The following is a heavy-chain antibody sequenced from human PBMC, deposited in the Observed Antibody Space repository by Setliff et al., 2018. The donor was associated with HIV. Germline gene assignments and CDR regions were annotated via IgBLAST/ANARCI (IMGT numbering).Heavy chain of an antibody. D-gene: IGHD4-17*01. CDR1: GFTFSSYW. CDR2: MNTDGSST. CDR3: ARDLTTDYLDV. V-gene: IGHV3-74*01. J-gene: IGHJ6*03. Sequence: PGGSLRLSCAASGFTFSSYWMHWVRQAPGKGLVWVFGMNTDGSSTRYADSVRGRFTISRDDAKNTLYLQMNDLRAEDTGIYFCARDLTTDYLDVWGKGTTVTVSS.